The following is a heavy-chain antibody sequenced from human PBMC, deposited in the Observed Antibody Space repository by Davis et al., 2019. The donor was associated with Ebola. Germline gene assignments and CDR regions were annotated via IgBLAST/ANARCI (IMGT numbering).Heavy chain of an antibody. CDR2: IGRGSSPI. CDR3: ARDSGISGADDY. J-gene: IGHJ3*01. D-gene: IGHD6-13*01. Sequence: GESLKISCAASGFTFSSYSMTWVRQAPGKGLEWISYIGRGSSPIYYADSVKSRFTISRDNANNSLYLHMNSLGDEDTAVYYCARDSGISGADDYWGQGTTVTVSS. CDR1: GFTFSSYS. V-gene: IGHV3-48*02.